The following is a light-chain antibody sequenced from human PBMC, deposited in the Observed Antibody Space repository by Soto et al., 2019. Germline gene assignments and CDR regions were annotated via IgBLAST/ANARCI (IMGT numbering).Light chain of an antibody. CDR1: QTVSSS. CDR2: EVP. CDR3: QQHINWPLT. J-gene: IGKJ4*01. Sequence: ELVLTQSPATLSLSPGERATLSCRASQTVSSSLAWYQQKPGQAPRLLLYEVPNRATGIPARFSGSGSGADFTLTISSLEPGDFALYYCQQHINWPLTFGGGTKV. V-gene: IGKV3-11*01.